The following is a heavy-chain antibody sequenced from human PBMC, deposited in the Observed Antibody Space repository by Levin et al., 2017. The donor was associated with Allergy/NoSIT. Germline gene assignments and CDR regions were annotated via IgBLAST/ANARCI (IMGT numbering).Heavy chain of an antibody. CDR3: AHITGVGASTGFDY. CDR1: EFSLSSSGVG. Sequence: GSGPTLVKPTQTLTLTCTFSEFSLSSSGVGVGWIRQPPGKALEWLALIYWNDDKHYSPSLKSRLTITKDTSKNQVVLKMTNMDPVDTATYYCAHITGVGASTGFDYWGQGTLVTVSS. D-gene: IGHD1-26*01. V-gene: IGHV2-5*01. J-gene: IGHJ4*02. CDR2: IYWNDDK.